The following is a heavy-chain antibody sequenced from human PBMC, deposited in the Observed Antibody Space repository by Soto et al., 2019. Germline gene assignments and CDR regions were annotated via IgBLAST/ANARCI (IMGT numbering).Heavy chain of an antibody. CDR2: ISYSGST. V-gene: IGHV4-39*02. CDR3: PRPRATETSYDASDV. J-gene: IGHJ3*01. D-gene: IGHD3-10*01. CDR1: GGSLTTTNYY. Sequence: PSETLSLTCSVSGGSLTTTNYYWGWIRQPPGKGLEWIASISYSGSTYYNPSLKSRVSMSVDTSKNHFSLKLRSVTAADTAMYYCPRPRATETSYDASDVWGQGTKVTVSS.